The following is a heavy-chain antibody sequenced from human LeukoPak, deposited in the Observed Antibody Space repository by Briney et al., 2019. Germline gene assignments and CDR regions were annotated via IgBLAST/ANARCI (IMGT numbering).Heavy chain of an antibody. D-gene: IGHD3-9*01. J-gene: IGHJ6*03. CDR3: ARSSRYFDWFAYYYYMDV. CDR2: INPNSGGT. V-gene: IGHV1-2*02. CDR1: GYTFTGYY. Sequence: ASVKVSCKASGYTFTGYYMHWVRQAPGQGLEWMGWINPNSGGTNYAQKFQGRVTMTRDTSISTAYMELSRLRSEDTAVYYCARSSRYFDWFAYYYYMDVWGKGTTVTVSS.